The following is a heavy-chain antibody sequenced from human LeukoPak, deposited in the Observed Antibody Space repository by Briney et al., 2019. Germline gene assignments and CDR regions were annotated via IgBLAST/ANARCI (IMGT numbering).Heavy chain of an antibody. V-gene: IGHV3-23*01. CDR2: ISGSGGST. Sequence: GGSLRLSCAASGFTFSSYAMSWVRQAPGKGLEWVSAISGSGGSTYYADSVKGRFTISRDNSKNTLYLQMNSLRAEDTAVYYCAKDRCTGGLCYDAFDIWGQGTMVTVSS. J-gene: IGHJ3*02. D-gene: IGHD2-8*02. CDR1: GFTFSSYA. CDR3: AKDRCTGGLCYDAFDI.